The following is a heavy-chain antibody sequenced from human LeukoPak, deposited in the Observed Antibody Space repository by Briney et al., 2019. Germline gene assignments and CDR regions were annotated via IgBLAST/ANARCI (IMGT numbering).Heavy chain of an antibody. Sequence: PSETLSLTCTVSGGSISSYYWSWIRQPPGKGLDWIGYIYYSGSTNYNPSLKSRVTISVDTSKNQFSLKPSSVTAADTAVYYCARQGGGFWYFDLWGRGTLVTVSS. CDR2: IYYSGST. D-gene: IGHD6-25*01. CDR3: ARQGGGFWYFDL. V-gene: IGHV4-59*08. J-gene: IGHJ2*01. CDR1: GGSISSYY.